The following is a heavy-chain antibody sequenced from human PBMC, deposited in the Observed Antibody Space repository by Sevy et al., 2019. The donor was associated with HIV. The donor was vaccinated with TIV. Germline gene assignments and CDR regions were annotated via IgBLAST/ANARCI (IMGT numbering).Heavy chain of an antibody. J-gene: IGHJ5*02. Sequence: GGSLRLSCAASGFTFSSYGMHWVRQAPGKGLEWVAVISYDGSNKYYADSVKGRFTISRDNSKNTLYLQMNSLRAEYTAVYYCAKDRLLSTDPWGQGTLVTVSS. CDR3: AKDRLLSTDP. V-gene: IGHV3-30*18. CDR1: GFTFSSYG. D-gene: IGHD2-15*01. CDR2: ISYDGSNK.